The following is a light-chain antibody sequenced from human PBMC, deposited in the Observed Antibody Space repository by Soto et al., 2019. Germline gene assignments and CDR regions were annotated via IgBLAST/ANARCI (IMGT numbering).Light chain of an antibody. V-gene: IGKV3-20*01. CDR1: QSVSSRY. CDR3: QQYSSSPRT. CDR2: GVS. Sequence: EIVLTQSPGTLSLSPGERATLSCRASQSVSSRYLGWYQQKPGQAPRLLIYGVSRRATGIPDRFSGSGSGTDFTLTISRLEPEDFAVYYCQQYSSSPRTVGQGTKVDI. J-gene: IGKJ1*01.